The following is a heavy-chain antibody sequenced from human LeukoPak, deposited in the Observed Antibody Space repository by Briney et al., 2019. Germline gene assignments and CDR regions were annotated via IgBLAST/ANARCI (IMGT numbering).Heavy chain of an antibody. CDR3: AREQPSTWYFH. D-gene: IGHD6-13*01. V-gene: IGHV3-30*03. CDR1: GFTFSSYG. J-gene: IGHJ4*02. CDR2: ISYDGSDK. Sequence: AGRSLRLSCAASGFTFSSYGMHWVRQAPGKGLEWVAVISYDGSDKYYADSVKGRFTISRDNSRNTLYLQMNSLRAEDTAVYYCAREQPSTWYFHWGQGTLVTVSS.